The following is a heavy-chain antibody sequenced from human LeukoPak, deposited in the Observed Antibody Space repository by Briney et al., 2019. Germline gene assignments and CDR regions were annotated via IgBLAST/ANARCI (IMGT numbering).Heavy chain of an antibody. Sequence: ASVKVSCKVSGYTLTELSMHWVRQAPGKGLEWMGGFDPEDGETIYAQKFQGRVTMTEDTSTDTAYMELSSLRSEDTAVYNCATDQRGGSSSWSDAFDIWGQGTMVTVSS. CDR1: GYTLTELS. V-gene: IGHV1-24*01. CDR2: FDPEDGET. J-gene: IGHJ3*02. D-gene: IGHD6-13*01. CDR3: ATDQRGGSSSWSDAFDI.